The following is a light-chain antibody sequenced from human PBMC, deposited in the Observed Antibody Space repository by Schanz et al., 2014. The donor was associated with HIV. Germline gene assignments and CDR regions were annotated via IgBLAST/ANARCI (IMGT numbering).Light chain of an antibody. J-gene: IGKJ1*01. V-gene: IGKV3-20*01. CDR1: QSLSNTY. Sequence: EIVMTQSPVTLSVSPGERATLSCRASQSLSNTYLAWYQQKPGQAPRLLMYDASHRATGIPDRFSGSGSGTELTLTINRLEPEDFAVYYCQQYGRSPWTFGQGTNVEI. CDR2: DAS. CDR3: QQYGRSPWT.